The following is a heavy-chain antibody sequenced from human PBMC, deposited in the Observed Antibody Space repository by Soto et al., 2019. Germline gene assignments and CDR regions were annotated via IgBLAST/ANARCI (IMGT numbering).Heavy chain of an antibody. D-gene: IGHD3-10*01. CDR3: AKVGYYGSGSQGYYFDY. CDR2: ISWDGGST. J-gene: IGHJ4*02. Sequence: GGSLRLSCAASGFTFDDYAMHWVRQAPGKGLEWVSLISWDGGSTYYADSVKGRFTISRDNSKNSLYLQMNSLRAEDTALYYCAKVGYYGSGSQGYYFDYWGQGTLVTVSS. CDR1: GFTFDDYA. V-gene: IGHV3-43D*03.